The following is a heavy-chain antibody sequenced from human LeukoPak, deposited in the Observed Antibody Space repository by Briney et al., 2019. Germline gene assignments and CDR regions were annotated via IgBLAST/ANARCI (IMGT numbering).Heavy chain of an antibody. CDR2: IKQDESET. V-gene: IGHV3-7*03. CDR3: ARGKLCTSASCYPGPFDF. Sequence: GGSLRLSCAASGFTFSNYWMNWVRLAPGKGLQWVANIKQDESETFYVDSVKGQFTISRDNAKNSLYLQMNSLSAEDTAVYYCARGKLCTSASCYPGPFDFWGQGTLVTVSS. D-gene: IGHD2-2*01. J-gene: IGHJ4*02. CDR1: GFTFSNYW.